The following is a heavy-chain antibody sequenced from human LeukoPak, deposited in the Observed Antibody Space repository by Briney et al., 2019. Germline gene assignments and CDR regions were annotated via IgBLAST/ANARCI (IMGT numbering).Heavy chain of an antibody. CDR3: ARGNSGYDPSRMDV. J-gene: IGHJ6*02. Sequence: SETLSLTCAVYGGSFSGYYWGWIRQPPGKGLEWIGEINHSGSTNYNPSLKSRVTISVATSNNQFSLKLSSVTAADPAVYYCARGNSGYDPSRMDVWGQGTTVTVSS. CDR1: GGSFSGYY. CDR2: INHSGST. V-gene: IGHV4-34*01. D-gene: IGHD5-12*01.